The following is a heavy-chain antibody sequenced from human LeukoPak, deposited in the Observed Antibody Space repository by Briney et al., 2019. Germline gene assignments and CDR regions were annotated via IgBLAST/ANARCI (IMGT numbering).Heavy chain of an antibody. CDR3: ARGGITIFGGDNWFDP. Sequence: GGSLRLSCAASGFTFSSYSMNWVRQAPGKGLEWVSSISSSSSYIYYADSVKGRFTVSRDNAKNSLYLQMNSLRAEDTAVYYCARGGITIFGGDNWFDPWGQGTLVTVSS. D-gene: IGHD3-3*01. J-gene: IGHJ5*02. CDR2: ISSSSSYI. CDR1: GFTFSSYS. V-gene: IGHV3-21*01.